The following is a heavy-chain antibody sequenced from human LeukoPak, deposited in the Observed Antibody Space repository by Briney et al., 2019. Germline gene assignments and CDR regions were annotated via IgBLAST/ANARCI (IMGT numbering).Heavy chain of an antibody. CDR2: INPNSGGT. Sequence: ASVKVSCKASGYTFTRHQMYWVRQAPGQGLEWMGWINPNSGGTNYAQKFQGRVTMTRDTSISTAYMELSRLRSDDTAVYYCASSIWFGESNPLLGTGWGRDDAFDIWGQGTMVTVSS. V-gene: IGHV1-2*02. D-gene: IGHD3-10*01. CDR3: ASSIWFGESNPLLGTGWGRDDAFDI. J-gene: IGHJ3*02. CDR1: GYTFTRHQ.